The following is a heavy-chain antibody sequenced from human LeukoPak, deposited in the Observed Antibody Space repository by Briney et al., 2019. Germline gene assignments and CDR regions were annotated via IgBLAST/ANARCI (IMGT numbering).Heavy chain of an antibody. CDR3: ARSGGSYRNRYYFDY. CDR1: GGSFSGYY. J-gene: IGHJ4*02. V-gene: IGHV4-34*01. Sequence: SETLSLTCAVYGGSFSGYYWSWIRQPPGKGLEWIGEINHSGSTNYNPSLKSRVTISVDTSKNQFSLKLSSVTAADTAVYYCARSGGSYRNRYYFDYWGQGTLVTVSS. D-gene: IGHD1-26*01. CDR2: INHSGST.